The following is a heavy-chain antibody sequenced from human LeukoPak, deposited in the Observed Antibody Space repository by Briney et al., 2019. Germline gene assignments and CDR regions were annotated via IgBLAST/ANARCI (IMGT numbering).Heavy chain of an antibody. CDR2: IYYSRST. V-gene: IGHV4-39*01. Sequence: SETLSLTCTVSGGSISSSTYYWAWIRQPPGKGLEYIGNIYYSRSTYYNPSLKSRVTISVDTSKNQFSLKLTSVTAADTAVYYCAAGKDDYTLIWGQGTLVTVSS. D-gene: IGHD4-11*01. J-gene: IGHJ4*02. CDR1: GGSISSSTYY. CDR3: AAGKDDYTLI.